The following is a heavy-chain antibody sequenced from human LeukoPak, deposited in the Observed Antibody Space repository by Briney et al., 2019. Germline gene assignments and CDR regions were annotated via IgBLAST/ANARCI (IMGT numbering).Heavy chain of an antibody. D-gene: IGHD3-10*01. Sequence: GGSLRLSCAASGFTFSSYSMNWVRQAPGKGLEWVSYISRSSSAIYYADSVKGRFTISRDNGKNSLYLQMNSLRAEDTALYYCATYGSGSGTFFDSWGQGTLVTVSS. V-gene: IGHV3-48*04. CDR1: GFTFSSYS. CDR3: ATYGSGSGTFFDS. J-gene: IGHJ4*01. CDR2: ISRSSSAI.